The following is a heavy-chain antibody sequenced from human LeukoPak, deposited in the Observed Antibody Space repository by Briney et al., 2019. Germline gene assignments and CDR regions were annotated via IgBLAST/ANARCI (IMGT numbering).Heavy chain of an antibody. Sequence: GGSLRLSYAASGFTFSSYWMHWVRQVPGKGLVWVARINPGGSSITYADSVKGRFTISRDNAKNTLYLQMDSLRAEDTGVYYCARSNQADDYWGQGTLVTVSS. J-gene: IGHJ4*02. CDR2: INPGGSSI. CDR1: GFTFSSYW. V-gene: IGHV3-74*01. D-gene: IGHD1-14*01. CDR3: ARSNQADDY.